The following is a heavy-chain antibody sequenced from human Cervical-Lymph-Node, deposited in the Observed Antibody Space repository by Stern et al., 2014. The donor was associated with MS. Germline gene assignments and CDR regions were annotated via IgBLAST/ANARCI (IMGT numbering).Heavy chain of an antibody. V-gene: IGHV1-18*01. Sequence: QVQLVQSGAEVKKPGASVKVSCKASGYTFTSYGISWVRQAPGQGLEWMGWISAYNGNTNYAQKLQGRVPMTTDTSTSTAYMELRSLRSDDTAVYYCARDQVVVVPAAPNWFDPWGQGTLVTVSS. CDR3: ARDQVVVVPAAPNWFDP. CDR2: ISAYNGNT. CDR1: GYTFTSYG. J-gene: IGHJ5*02. D-gene: IGHD2-2*01.